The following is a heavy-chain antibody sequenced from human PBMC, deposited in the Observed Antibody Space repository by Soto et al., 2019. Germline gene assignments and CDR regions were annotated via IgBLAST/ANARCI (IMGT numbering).Heavy chain of an antibody. CDR1: GGSISSSSYY. V-gene: IGHV4-39*01. J-gene: IGHJ6*03. Sequence: KPSETLSLTCTVSGGSISSSSYYWGWIRQPPGKGLEWIGSIYYSGSTYYNPSLKSRVTISVDTSKNQFSLKLSSVTAADTAVYYCARFVTSSSWTSDSVYMDVWGKGTTVTVSS. CDR3: ARFVTSSSWTSDSVYMDV. CDR2: IYYSGST. D-gene: IGHD6-13*01.